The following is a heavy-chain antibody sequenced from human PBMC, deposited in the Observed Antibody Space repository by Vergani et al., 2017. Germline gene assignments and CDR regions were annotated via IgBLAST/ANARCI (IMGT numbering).Heavy chain of an antibody. CDR2: IYYSGST. V-gene: IGHV4-39*07. J-gene: IGHJ5*02. CDR1: GGSISSSSYY. D-gene: IGHD3-22*01. Sequence: QLQLQESGPGLVKPSETLSLTCTVSGGSISSSSYYWGWIRQPPGKGLEWIGSIYYSGSTYYNPSLKSRVTISVDRSKNQFSLKLSSVTAADTAVYYCARGPPDYYDTHDNWFDPWGQGTLVTVSS. CDR3: ARGPPDYYDTHDNWFDP.